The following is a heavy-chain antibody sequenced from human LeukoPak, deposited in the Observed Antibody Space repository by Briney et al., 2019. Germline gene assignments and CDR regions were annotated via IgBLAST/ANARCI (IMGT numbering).Heavy chain of an antibody. J-gene: IGHJ3*02. CDR2: IYPGDSDT. Sequence: GESLKISCKGSGYSFTSYWIGWVRQMPGKGLEWMGIIYPGDSDTRYSPSFQDQVTISADKSISTAYLQWSSLKASDTAMYYCARPAMVRGVTIAFDIWGQGTMVTVSS. D-gene: IGHD3-10*01. CDR1: GYSFTSYW. CDR3: ARPAMVRGVTIAFDI. V-gene: IGHV5-51*01.